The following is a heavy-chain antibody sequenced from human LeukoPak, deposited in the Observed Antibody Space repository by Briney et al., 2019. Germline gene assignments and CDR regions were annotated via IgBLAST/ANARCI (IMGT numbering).Heavy chain of an antibody. CDR1: GGSFSGYY. J-gene: IGHJ4*02. V-gene: IGHV4-34*01. CDR2: INHSGST. D-gene: IGHD5-18*01. Sequence: SETLSLTCAVYGGSFSGYYWSWIRQPPGKGLEWIGEINHSGSTNYNPSLKSRVTISVDTSKNQFSLKLSSVTAADTAVYYCARVYIQLWSFYFDYWGQGTLVTVSS. CDR3: ARVYIQLWSFYFDY.